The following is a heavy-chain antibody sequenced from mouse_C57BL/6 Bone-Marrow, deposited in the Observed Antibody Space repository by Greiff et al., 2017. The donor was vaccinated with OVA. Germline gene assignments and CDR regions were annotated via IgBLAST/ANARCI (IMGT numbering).Heavy chain of an antibody. CDR3: AREGGYGSSSFDY. Sequence: EVQVVESGPSLVKPSQSLSLTCSVTGYSITSGYYWNWIRQFPGNKLEWMGYISYDGSNNYNPSLKNRISITRDTSKNQFFLKLNSVTTEDTATYYCAREGGYGSSSFDYWGQGTTLTVSS. J-gene: IGHJ2*01. CDR1: GYSITSGYY. V-gene: IGHV3-6*01. D-gene: IGHD1-1*01. CDR2: ISYDGSN.